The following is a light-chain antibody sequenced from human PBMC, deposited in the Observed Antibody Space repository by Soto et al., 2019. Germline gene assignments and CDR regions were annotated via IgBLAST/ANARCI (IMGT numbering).Light chain of an antibody. CDR3: CSYAGSSTWV. V-gene: IGLV2-23*01. CDR2: EDS. J-gene: IGLJ3*02. CDR1: SSDVGSYNL. Sequence: QSVLTQPASVSGSPGQSISISCTGTSSDVGSYNLVPWYQKHPGKAPKLMIYEDSKRPSGVSNRFSRSKSGNTASLTISGLQTCDEADYYCCSYAGSSTWVFGGGTKLTVL.